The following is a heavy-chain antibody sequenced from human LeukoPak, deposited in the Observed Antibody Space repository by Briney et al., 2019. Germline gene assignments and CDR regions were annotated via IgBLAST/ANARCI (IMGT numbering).Heavy chain of an antibody. V-gene: IGHV4-34*01. CDR3: ARGLPFTIVLMVYGNWFDP. Sequence: SETLSLTCAVYGGSFSGYYWSWICQPPGKGLEGIGEINHSGSTHYNPSLKSRVTISVDTSKNQCSLRLSSVTAADTAVYYCARGLPFTIVLMVYGNWFDPWGQGTLVTVSS. CDR2: INHSGST. CDR1: GGSFSGYY. J-gene: IGHJ5*02. D-gene: IGHD2-8*01.